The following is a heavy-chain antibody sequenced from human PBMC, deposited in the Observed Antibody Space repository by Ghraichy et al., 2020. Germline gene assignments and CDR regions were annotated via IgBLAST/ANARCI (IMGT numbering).Heavy chain of an antibody. CDR3: ARDLYSESYSDDY. V-gene: IGHV3-7*01. D-gene: IGHD1-26*01. Sequence: LSLTCAASGFTISSYWMAWVRQAPGKGLEWVANIKQDGSEKNYVASVKGRFTISRDNAKNSLYLQMNSLRAEDTAVYYCARDLYSESYSDDYWGQGTLVTVSS. CDR1: GFTISSYW. CDR2: IKQDGSEK. J-gene: IGHJ4*02.